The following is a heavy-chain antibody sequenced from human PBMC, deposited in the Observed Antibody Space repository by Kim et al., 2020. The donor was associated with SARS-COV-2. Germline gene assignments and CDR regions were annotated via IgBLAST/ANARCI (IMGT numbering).Heavy chain of an antibody. J-gene: IGHJ5*02. V-gene: IGHV5-51*01. Sequence: SPSFKGQVTISADKSISTAYLQWSSLKASDTAMYYCARHAASVEANWFDPWGQGTLVTVSS. D-gene: IGHD6-13*01. CDR3: ARHAASVEANWFDP.